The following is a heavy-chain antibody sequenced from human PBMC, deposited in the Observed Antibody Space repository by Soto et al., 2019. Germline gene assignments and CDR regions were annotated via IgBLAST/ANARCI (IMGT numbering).Heavy chain of an antibody. D-gene: IGHD6-6*01. V-gene: IGHV3-11*01. J-gene: IGHJ4*02. CDR1: GFTFSDYY. CDR3: AGQYSSSSVEF. CDR2: ISSGAITI. Sequence: LRLSCAASGFTFSDYYMNWIRQAPGKGPEWVSYISSGAITIYYADSVKGRFTISRDNAKNSLYLQMNSLRAEDTAVYYCAGQYSSSSVEFWGQGTLVTVSS.